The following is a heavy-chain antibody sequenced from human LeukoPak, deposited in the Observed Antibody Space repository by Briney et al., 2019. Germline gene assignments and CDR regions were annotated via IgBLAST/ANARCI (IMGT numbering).Heavy chain of an antibody. J-gene: IGHJ5*02. V-gene: IGHV4-34*01. D-gene: IGHD6-13*01. Sequence: SETLSLTCAVYGGSFSGYYWSWIRQPPGKGLEWIGEINHSGSTNYNPSLKSRVTISVDTSKNQFSLKLSSVTAADTAVYYCARALRSSWLLNWFDPWGQGTLVTVSS. CDR1: GGSFSGYY. CDR2: INHSGST. CDR3: ARALRSSWLLNWFDP.